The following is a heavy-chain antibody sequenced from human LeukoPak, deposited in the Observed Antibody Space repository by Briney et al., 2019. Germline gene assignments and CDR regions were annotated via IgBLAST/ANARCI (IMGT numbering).Heavy chain of an antibody. V-gene: IGHV3-23*01. Sequence: ETLSLTCAVSGGSISSSNWWSWVRQAPGKGLEWVSAISGSGGSTYYADSVKGRFTISRDNSKNTLYLQMNSLRAEDTAVYYCAKDNPPHGHWGQGTLVTVSS. CDR2: ISGSGGST. CDR1: GGSISSSN. J-gene: IGHJ4*02. D-gene: IGHD1-14*01. CDR3: AKDNPPHGH.